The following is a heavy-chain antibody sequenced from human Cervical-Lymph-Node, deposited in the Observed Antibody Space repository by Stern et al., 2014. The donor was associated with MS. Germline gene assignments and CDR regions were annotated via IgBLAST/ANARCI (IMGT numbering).Heavy chain of an antibody. V-gene: IGHV4-61*08. Sequence: QLQLQESGPGLVRPSETLSLTCTASGDSVSSEDYYWSWIRQSPGKDLEWIGYIYYRGRPNYNPSLKSRLTISIDTPKNQFSRKLISVTAADTAVYYCARSGYYGIDVWGQGTTVIVSS. CDR3: ARSGYYGIDV. D-gene: IGHD1-26*01. J-gene: IGHJ6*02. CDR1: GDSVSSEDYY. CDR2: IYYRGRP.